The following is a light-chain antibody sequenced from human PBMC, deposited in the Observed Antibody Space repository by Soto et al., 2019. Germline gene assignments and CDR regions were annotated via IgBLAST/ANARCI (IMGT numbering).Light chain of an antibody. Sequence: IQMTRSPSSLSXSXGXXFXXXFRASQSISSSLNWYQQKPGKAHKLLISAASSLQSGVPSRFSGSGSGTDFTLTISSLQPEDFATYYCQQSYSTPITFGQGTRLEI. J-gene: IGKJ5*01. CDR3: QQSYSTPIT. V-gene: IGKV1-39*01. CDR1: QSISSS. CDR2: AAS.